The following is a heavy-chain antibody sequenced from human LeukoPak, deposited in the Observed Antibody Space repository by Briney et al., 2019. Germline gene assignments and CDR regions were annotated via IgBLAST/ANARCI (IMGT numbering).Heavy chain of an antibody. CDR2: ISSSSSYI. CDR1: GFTFSSYS. V-gene: IGHV3-21*01. Sequence: GGPLRLSCAASGFTFSSYSMNWVRQAPGKGLEWVSSISSSSSYIYYADSVKGRFTISRDNAKNSLYLQMNSLGAEDTAVYYCARDLDSGSYHHPYYFDYWGQGTLVTVSS. CDR3: ARDLDSGSYHHPYYFDY. D-gene: IGHD1-26*01. J-gene: IGHJ4*02.